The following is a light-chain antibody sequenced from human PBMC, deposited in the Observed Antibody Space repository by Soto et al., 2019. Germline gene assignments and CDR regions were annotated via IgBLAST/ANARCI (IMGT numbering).Light chain of an antibody. J-gene: IGLJ1*01. CDR1: SNDVGGYNY. CDR3: SSYTHTSTPSWV. CDR2: EVT. V-gene: IGLV2-14*01. Sequence: QSALTQPASVSGSPGQSITISCTGTSNDVGGYNYVSWYQQHPGKAPKLMIYEVTDRPWGVSNRFSGSKSGNTASLTISGLQAEDEADYYCSSYTHTSTPSWVFGTGTKVTVL.